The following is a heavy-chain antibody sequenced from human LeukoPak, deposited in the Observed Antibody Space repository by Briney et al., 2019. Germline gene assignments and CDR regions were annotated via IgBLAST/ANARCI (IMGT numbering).Heavy chain of an antibody. D-gene: IGHD4-17*01. J-gene: IGHJ3*02. CDR1: GFTFSSYS. V-gene: IGHV3-23*01. CDR2: ISGSGGST. Sequence: GGSLRLSCAASGFTFSSYSMNWVRQAPGKGLEWVSAISGSGGSTYYADSVKGRFTISRDNSKNTLYLQMNSLRAEDTAVYYCATQTTVTTFLDIWGQGTMVTVSS. CDR3: ATQTTVTTFLDI.